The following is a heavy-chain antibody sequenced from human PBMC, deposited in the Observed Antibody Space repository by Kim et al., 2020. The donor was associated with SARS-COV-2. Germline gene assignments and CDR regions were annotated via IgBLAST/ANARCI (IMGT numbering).Heavy chain of an antibody. CDR2: INHSGST. V-gene: IGHV4-34*01. CDR1: GGSFSGYY. Sequence: SETLSLTCAVYGGSFSGYYWSWIRQPPGKGLEWIGEINHSGSTNYNPSLKSRVTISVDTSKNQFSLKLSSVTAADKAVYYCARGKGYQLLSVFYYWGQGTLVTVSS. D-gene: IGHD2-2*01. CDR3: ARGKGYQLLSVFYY. J-gene: IGHJ4*02.